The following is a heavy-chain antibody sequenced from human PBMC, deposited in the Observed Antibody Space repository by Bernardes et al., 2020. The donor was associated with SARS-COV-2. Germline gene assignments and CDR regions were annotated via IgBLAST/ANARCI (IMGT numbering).Heavy chain of an antibody. V-gene: IGHV4-34*01. CDR1: GESFSGYY. D-gene: IGHD3-3*01. Sequence: SETLSLTCSVYGESFSGYYWTWIRQPPGKGLEWVGEINHIGSTNYNPSLKSRVTISVDTSKNQVSLKLSSVTAADTAVYFCARGTISLYYDSSRGAPDHYYYGMDVWGQGTTVTVSS. CDR3: ARGTISLYYDSSRGAPDHYYYGMDV. CDR2: INHIGST. J-gene: IGHJ6*02.